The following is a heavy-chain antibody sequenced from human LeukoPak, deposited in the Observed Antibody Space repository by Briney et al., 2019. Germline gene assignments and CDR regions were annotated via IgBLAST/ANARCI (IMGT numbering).Heavy chain of an antibody. CDR3: ARGRSGDY. D-gene: IGHD2-15*01. Sequence: GGSLRLSCAASGFTFNTYSMNWVRQAPGKGLEWVSYIGGSGTTIYYADSVKGRFTISRDNAKNSLYLQMNSLRAEDTAVYYCARGRSGDYWGQGTLVTVSS. CDR2: IGGSGTTI. CDR1: GFTFNTYS. J-gene: IGHJ4*02. V-gene: IGHV3-48*04.